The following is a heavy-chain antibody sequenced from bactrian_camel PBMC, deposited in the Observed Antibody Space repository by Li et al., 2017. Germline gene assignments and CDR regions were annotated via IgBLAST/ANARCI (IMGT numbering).Heavy chain of an antibody. CDR2: INTGGGTT. CDR1: GFTFSSYW. CDR3: VKPNPDARGGFDH. J-gene: IGHJ4*01. D-gene: IGHD1*01. V-gene: IGHV3S1*01. Sequence: VQLVESGGGLVQTAGSLRLSCATSGFTFSSYWMYWVRQAPGKGLEWVSAINTGGGTTYYADSAKGRFTISRDNAKNTVYLQMNSLKPEDTAVYYCVKPNPDARGGFDHWGQGTQVTV.